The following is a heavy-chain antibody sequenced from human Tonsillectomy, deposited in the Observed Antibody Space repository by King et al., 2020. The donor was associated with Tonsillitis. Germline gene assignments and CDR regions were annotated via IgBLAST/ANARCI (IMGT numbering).Heavy chain of an antibody. J-gene: IGHJ4*02. V-gene: IGHV4-61*02. CDR3: ARDGAFGVVGAY. Sequence: GQLQESGPGLVKPSQTLSLTCTVSGGSLSSGSYYWSWIRQPAGEGLEWIGRVYTSGGPNYNPSLKSRVTIYVNTSQNQFSLKLSSVTAADTAVYYCARDGAFGVVGAYWGQGTLVTVSS. CDR2: VYTSGGP. CDR1: GGSLSSGSYY. D-gene: IGHD3-3*01.